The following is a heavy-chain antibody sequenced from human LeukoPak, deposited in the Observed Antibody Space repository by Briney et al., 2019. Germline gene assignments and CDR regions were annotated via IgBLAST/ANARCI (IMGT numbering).Heavy chain of an antibody. CDR3: ARLLVVVAATWFDP. J-gene: IGHJ5*02. Sequence: GGSLRLSCAASGFTFSSYWMSWVRQAPGKGLEWVANIEQDGSEKYYVDSVKGRFTISRDNAKNSLYLQMNSLRAEDTAVYYCARLLVVVAATWFDPWGQGTLVTVSS. CDR1: GFTFSSYW. V-gene: IGHV3-7*01. D-gene: IGHD2-15*01. CDR2: IEQDGSEK.